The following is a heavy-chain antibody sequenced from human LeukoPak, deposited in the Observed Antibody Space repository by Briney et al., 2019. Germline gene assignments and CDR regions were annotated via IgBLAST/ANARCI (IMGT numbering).Heavy chain of an antibody. J-gene: IGHJ4*02. CDR1: SGSLGGSDYY. CDR3: ARLVLSYGNAFDH. Sequence: SETLSLTCTVSSGSLGGSDYYWCWIRQPPGKGLEWIGSINYGGNTYYDSSLKSRVTISVDTSKNHFSLRLSSVTAADTAVYYCARLVLSYGNAFDHWGQGTLVTVSS. CDR2: INYGGNT. V-gene: IGHV4-39*02. D-gene: IGHD3-16*01.